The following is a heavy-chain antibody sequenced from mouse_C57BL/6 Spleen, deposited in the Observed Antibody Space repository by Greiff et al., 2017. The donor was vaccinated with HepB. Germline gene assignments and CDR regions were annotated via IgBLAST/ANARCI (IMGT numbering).Heavy chain of an antibody. CDR1: GFTFSSYT. CDR3: ARVYYGNLDY. J-gene: IGHJ2*01. V-gene: IGHV5-9*01. D-gene: IGHD2-1*01. Sequence: DVMLVESGGGLVKPGGSLKLSCAASGFTFSSYTMSWVRQTPEKRLEWVATISGGGGNTYYPDSVKGRFTISRDNAKNTLYLQMSSLRSEDTALYYCARVYYGNLDYWGQGTTLTVSS. CDR2: ISGGGGNT.